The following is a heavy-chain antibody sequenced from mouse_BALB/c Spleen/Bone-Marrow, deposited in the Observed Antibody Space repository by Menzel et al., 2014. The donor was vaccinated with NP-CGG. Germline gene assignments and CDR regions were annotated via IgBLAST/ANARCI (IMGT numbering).Heavy chain of an antibody. D-gene: IGHD2-4*01. Sequence: EVKLMESGPELVKPGASVKMFCKASGYSFTSFILHWVKMRPGQGLEWIGYINPYNDGTKYNEKFKGKAILTSDKSSSSANMELSSLTSEDSAVYYCARAMIYYYAMDYWGQGTSVTVSS. J-gene: IGHJ4*01. CDR2: INPYNDGT. CDR3: ARAMIYYYAMDY. CDR1: GYSFTSFI. V-gene: IGHV1-14*01.